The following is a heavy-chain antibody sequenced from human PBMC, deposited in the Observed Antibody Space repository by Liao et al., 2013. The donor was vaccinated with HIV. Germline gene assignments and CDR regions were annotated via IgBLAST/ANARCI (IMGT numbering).Heavy chain of an antibody. J-gene: IGHJ5*02. Sequence: QVQLQESGPGLVKPSQTLSLTCTVSGGSISSGSYYWSWIRQPAGKGLEWIGRIYISGSTNYNPSLKSRVTISLDPSKNQFSLKLTSATAADTAIYYCTRESSRFWGNWFDPWGQGTLVTVSS. D-gene: IGHD3-16*01. CDR3: TRESSRFWGNWFDP. CDR1: GGSISSGSYY. CDR2: IYISGST. V-gene: IGHV4-61*02.